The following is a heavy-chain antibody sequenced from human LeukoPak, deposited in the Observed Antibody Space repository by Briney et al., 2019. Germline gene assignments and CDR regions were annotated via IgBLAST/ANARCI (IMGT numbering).Heavy chain of an antibody. V-gene: IGHV4-61*02. D-gene: IGHD6-13*01. J-gene: IGHJ4*02. Sequence: PSETLSLTCTVSGGSISSGSYYWSWIRQPAGKGLEWIGRIYTSGSTNYNPSLKSRVTISVDTSKNQFSLKLSSVTAADTAVYYCARASSSWHTRTFDYWGQGTLVTVSS. CDR1: GGSISSGSYY. CDR2: IYTSGST. CDR3: ARASSSWHTRTFDY.